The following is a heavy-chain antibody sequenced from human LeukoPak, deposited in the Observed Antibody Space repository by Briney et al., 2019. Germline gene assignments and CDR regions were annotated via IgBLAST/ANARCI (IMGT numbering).Heavy chain of an antibody. CDR3: ARVPRGYYYYGMDV. J-gene: IGHJ6*02. Sequence: PSETLSLSCTVSGGAISSYYWSWIRQPPGKGLEWIGHVSYSGSTNYNPSLKSRVTISVDTSKNQFSLKLTSVTAADTAMYYCARVPRGYYYYGMDVWGQGTTVTVSS. CDR1: GGAISSYY. V-gene: IGHV4-59*01. D-gene: IGHD3-10*01. CDR2: VSYSGST.